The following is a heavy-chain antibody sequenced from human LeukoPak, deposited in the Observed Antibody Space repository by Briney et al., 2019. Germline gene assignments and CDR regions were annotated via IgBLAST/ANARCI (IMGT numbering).Heavy chain of an antibody. CDR1: GFTFSSYA. J-gene: IGHJ4*02. Sequence: GGSLRLSCAASGFTFSSYAMSWVRQAPGKGLEWVSYISSSSSTIYYADSVKGRFTISRDNAKNSLYLQMNSLRAEDTAVYYCAKAISPVGVSFDYWGQGTLVTVSS. CDR2: ISSSSSTI. D-gene: IGHD1-26*01. CDR3: AKAISPVGVSFDY. V-gene: IGHV3-48*01.